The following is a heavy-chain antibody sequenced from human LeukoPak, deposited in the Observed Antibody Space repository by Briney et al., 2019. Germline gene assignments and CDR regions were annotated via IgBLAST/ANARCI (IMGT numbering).Heavy chain of an antibody. Sequence: GRSLRLSCAASGFTFDDYAMHWVRQAPGKGLEWVSGISWNSGSIGYADSVKGRFTISRDDAKNSLYLQMNSLRAEDTALYYCAKDIATGNRLYYFDYWGQGTLVTVSS. V-gene: IGHV3-9*01. J-gene: IGHJ4*02. CDR2: ISWNSGSI. CDR3: AKDIATGNRLYYFDY. CDR1: GFTFDDYA. D-gene: IGHD1-14*01.